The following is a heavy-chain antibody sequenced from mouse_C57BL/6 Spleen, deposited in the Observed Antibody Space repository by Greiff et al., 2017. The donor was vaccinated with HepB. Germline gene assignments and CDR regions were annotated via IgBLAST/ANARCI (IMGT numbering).Heavy chain of an antibody. CDR3: VRQGDGYSLYAMDY. D-gene: IGHD2-3*01. CDR1: GFSFNTYA. Sequence: EVMLVESGGGLVQPKGSLKLSCAASGFSFNTYAMNWVRQAPGKGLEWVARIRSKSNNYSTYYADSVKDRFTISRDDSESMLYLQMNNLKTEDTAMYYCVRQGDGYSLYAMDYWGQGTSVTVSS. CDR2: IRSKSNNYST. J-gene: IGHJ4*01. V-gene: IGHV10-1*01.